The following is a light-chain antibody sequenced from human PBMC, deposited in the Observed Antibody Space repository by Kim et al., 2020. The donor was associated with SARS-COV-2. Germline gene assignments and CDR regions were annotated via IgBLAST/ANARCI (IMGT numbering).Light chain of an antibody. CDR2: DAS. J-gene: IGKJ1*01. Sequence: SPGESAPLSCRASQSVSTYLAWYQRKPGQAPRLLIYDASNRATGIPARFSGSGSGTDFTLTISSLEPEDFAVYYCQQRSNWPPWTFGQGTKVDIK. V-gene: IGKV3-11*01. CDR1: QSVSTY. CDR3: QQRSNWPPWT.